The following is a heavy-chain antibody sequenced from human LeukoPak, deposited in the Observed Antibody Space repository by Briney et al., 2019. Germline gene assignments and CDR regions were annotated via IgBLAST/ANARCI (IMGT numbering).Heavy chain of an antibody. CDR2: INHSGST. CDR1: GGSFSGYY. J-gene: IGHJ4*02. D-gene: IGHD3-10*01. CDR3: ARGPYYYGSGSYYKRKGYFDY. V-gene: IGHV4-34*01. Sequence: SETLSLTCDVYGGSFSGYYWSWIRQPPGKGLEWIGEINHSGSTNYNPSLKSRVTISVDTSKNQFSLKLSSVTAADTAVYYCARGPYYYGSGSYYKRKGYFDYWGQATLVTVSS.